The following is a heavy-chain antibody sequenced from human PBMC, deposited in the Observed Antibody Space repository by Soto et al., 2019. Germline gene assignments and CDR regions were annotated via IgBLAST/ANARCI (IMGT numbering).Heavy chain of an antibody. J-gene: IGHJ6*02. Sequence: PSDTLSLTFSVSCGSFSSYYWSWIRQPAGKGLEGIGRIYTSGSTNYNPSLKSRVTMSVDTSKNQFSLKLSSVTAADTSVYYCARNGGSNYYYYGMDVWGQGTTVTVSS. CDR2: IYTSGST. CDR1: CGSFSSYY. CDR3: ARNGGSNYYYYGMDV. V-gene: IGHV4-4*07. D-gene: IGHD2-15*01.